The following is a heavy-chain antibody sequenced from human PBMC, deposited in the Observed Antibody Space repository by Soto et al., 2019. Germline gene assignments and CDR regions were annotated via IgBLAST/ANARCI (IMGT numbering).Heavy chain of an antibody. CDR2: ISYDGSNK. Sequence: GGSLRLSCAASGFTFSSYAMHWVRQAPGKGLEWVAVISYDGSNKYYVDSAKGRFTFSRDNAKNSLYLQMSSLRAEDTAVYYCARDLFDYWGQGTLVTVSS. V-gene: IGHV3-30-3*01. CDR1: GFTFSSYA. J-gene: IGHJ4*02. CDR3: ARDLFDY.